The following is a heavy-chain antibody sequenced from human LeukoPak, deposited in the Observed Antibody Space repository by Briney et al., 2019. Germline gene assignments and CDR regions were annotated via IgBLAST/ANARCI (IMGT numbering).Heavy chain of an antibody. J-gene: IGHJ4*02. D-gene: IGHD2-15*01. CDR2: INHSGST. V-gene: IGHV4-34*01. CDR1: GGSFSGHY. Sequence: SETLSLTCAVYGGSFSGHYWSWIRQPPGKGLEWIGEINHSGSTNYNPSLKSRVTISVDTSKNQFSLELSSVTAADTAVYYCARGRGLLGYWGQGTLVTVSS. CDR3: ARGRGLLGY.